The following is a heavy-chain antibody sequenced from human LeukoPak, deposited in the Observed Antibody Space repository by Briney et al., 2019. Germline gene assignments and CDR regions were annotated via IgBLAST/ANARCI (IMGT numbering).Heavy chain of an antibody. CDR3: ANSLWDASDY. CDR2: ISGSGGST. CDR1: GFTFSSYA. J-gene: IGHJ4*02. D-gene: IGHD1-26*01. V-gene: IGHV3-23*01. Sequence: GGSLRLSCAASGFTFSSYATSWVRQAPGKGLEWVSAISGSGGSTYYADSMKGRFTISRDNSKNTLYLQMNSLRAEDTAVYYCANSLWDASDYWGQGTLVTVSS.